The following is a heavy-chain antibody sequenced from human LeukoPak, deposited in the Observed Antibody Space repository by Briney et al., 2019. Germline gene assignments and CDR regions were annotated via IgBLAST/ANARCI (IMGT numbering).Heavy chain of an antibody. D-gene: IGHD6-13*01. CDR3: AGAGRIAAAWYYFDY. V-gene: IGHV4-39*01. CDR2: IYSSGST. J-gene: IGHJ4*02. Sequence: SETLSLTCNVSGVSISSSSYYWGWIRQPPGKGLEWIGSIYSSGSTYYNSSLKSRVTISIDTSKNQFSLKLSSVTAADTAVYYCAGAGRIAAAWYYFDYWGQGTLVTVSS. CDR1: GVSISSSSYY.